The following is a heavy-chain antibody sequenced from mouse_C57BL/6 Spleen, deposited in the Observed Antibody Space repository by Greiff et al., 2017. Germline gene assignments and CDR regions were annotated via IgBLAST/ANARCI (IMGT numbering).Heavy chain of an antibody. J-gene: IGHJ4*01. Sequence: VQLQQSGAELVKPGASVKLSCKASGYTFTSYWMHWVKQRPGQGLEWIGMIHPNSGSTNYNEKFKSKATLTVDKSSSTAYMQLSSLTSEDSAVYYCARWDSNFYYAMDYWGQGTSVTVSS. CDR3: ARWDSNFYYAMDY. CDR1: GYTFTSYW. D-gene: IGHD2-5*01. CDR2: IHPNSGST. V-gene: IGHV1-64*01.